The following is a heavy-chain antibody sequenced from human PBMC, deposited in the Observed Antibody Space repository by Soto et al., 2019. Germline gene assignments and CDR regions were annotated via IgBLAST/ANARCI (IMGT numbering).Heavy chain of an antibody. J-gene: IGHJ4*02. CDR2: ISYDGSNK. CDR3: AKAYCSGGSCYGGQDY. V-gene: IGHV3-30*18. Sequence: QVQLVESGGGVVQPGRSLRLSCAASGFTFSSYGMHWVRQAPGKGLEGVAVISYDGSNKYYADSVKGRFTISRDNSKNTLYLQMNSLRAEDTAVYYCAKAYCSGGSCYGGQDYWGQGTLVTVSS. CDR1: GFTFSSYG. D-gene: IGHD2-15*01.